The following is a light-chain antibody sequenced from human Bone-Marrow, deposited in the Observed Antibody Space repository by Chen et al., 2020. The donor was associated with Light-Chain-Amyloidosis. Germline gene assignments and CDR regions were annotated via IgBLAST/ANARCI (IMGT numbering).Light chain of an antibody. J-gene: IGLJ2*01. CDR3: QSADSSSTYEGI. CDR2: RDT. Sequence: SYELTQPPSVSVSPRQTARITCSGDDLPTKYAYWYQQKPGQAPVLVIHRDTERPSGISERFSGSSSGTTATLTISGVQAEDEADYHCQSADSSSTYEGIFGGGTKLTVL. V-gene: IGLV3-25*03. CDR1: DLPTKY.